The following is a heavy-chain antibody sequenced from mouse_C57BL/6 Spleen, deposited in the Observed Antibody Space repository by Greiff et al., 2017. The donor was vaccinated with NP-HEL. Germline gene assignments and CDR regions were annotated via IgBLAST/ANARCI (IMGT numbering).Heavy chain of an antibody. J-gene: IGHJ4*01. CDR1: GYAFTNYL. CDR2: INPGSGGT. Sequence: VQLQESGAELVRPGTSVKVSCKASGYAFTNYLIEWVKQRPGQGLEWIGVINPGSGGTNYNEKFKGKATLTADKSSSTADMQLSSLTSEDSAVYFCARPHYYAMDYWGQGTSVTVSS. CDR3: ARPHYYAMDY. V-gene: IGHV1-54*01.